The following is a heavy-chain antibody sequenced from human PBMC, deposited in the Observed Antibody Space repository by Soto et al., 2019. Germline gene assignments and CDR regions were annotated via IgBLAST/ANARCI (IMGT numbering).Heavy chain of an antibody. J-gene: IGHJ3*02. Sequence: QVQLEQSGAEVKKAGSSVKVSCKAFGGSVNSHAISWVRQAPGQGLEWMGGIIPMFGTPTYAQRFQAGVTISADESTSTVYLDLSSLRSEDTAMYYCARSRNVCEFNDYGGNYHGFDIWGQGTMVTVSS. CDR3: ARSRNVCEFNDYGGNYHGFDI. CDR1: GGSVNSHA. D-gene: IGHD4-17*01. CDR2: IIPMFGTP. V-gene: IGHV1-69*01.